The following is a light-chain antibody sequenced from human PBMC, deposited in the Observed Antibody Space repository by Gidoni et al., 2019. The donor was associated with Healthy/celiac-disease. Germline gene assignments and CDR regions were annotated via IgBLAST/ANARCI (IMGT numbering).Light chain of an antibody. V-gene: IGKV1-33*01. Sequence: DIQMTQSPSSLSASVGDRVTITCQASQDISNYLNWYQQQPGKAPKLLIYDASNLETGGPSRFSGSGSGTDFTFTISSLQPEDIATYYCQQYDNLPYSFGQGTKLEIK. CDR2: DAS. CDR1: QDISNY. CDR3: QQYDNLPYS. J-gene: IGKJ2*03.